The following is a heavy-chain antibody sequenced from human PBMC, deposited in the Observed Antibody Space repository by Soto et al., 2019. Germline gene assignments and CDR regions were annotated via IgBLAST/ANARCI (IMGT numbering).Heavy chain of an antibody. J-gene: IGHJ5*02. CDR3: ARVNSLWFDP. CDR2: IYYSGST. Sequence: SETLSRTCTVSGGSISSGGYYWSWIRQHPGKGLEWIGYIYYSGSTYYNPSLKSRVTISVDTSKNQFSLKLSSVTAADTAVYYCARVNSLWFDPWGQATLVTVSS. D-gene: IGHD1-7*01. V-gene: IGHV4-31*03. CDR1: GGSISSGGYY.